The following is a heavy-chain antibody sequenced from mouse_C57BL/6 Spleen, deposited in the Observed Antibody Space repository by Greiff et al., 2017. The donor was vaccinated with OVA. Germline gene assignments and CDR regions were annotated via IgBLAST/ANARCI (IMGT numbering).Heavy chain of an antibody. Sequence: EVQLVESGPELVKPGASVKISCKASGYSFTGYYMNWVKQSPEKSLEWIGEINPSTGGTTYNQKFKAKATLTVDKSSSTAYMQLKSLTSEDSAVYYCARSYDYDGGTWFAYWGQGTLVTVSA. J-gene: IGHJ3*01. D-gene: IGHD2-4*01. CDR2: INPSTGGT. V-gene: IGHV1-42*01. CDR3: ARSYDYDGGTWFAY. CDR1: GYSFTGYY.